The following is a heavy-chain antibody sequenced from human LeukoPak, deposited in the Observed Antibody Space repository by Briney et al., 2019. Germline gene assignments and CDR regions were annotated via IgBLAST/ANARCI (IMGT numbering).Heavy chain of an antibody. V-gene: IGHV1-18*01. CDR2: IRGGNGNT. CDR3: ARDLARGYSYGYNAFDI. Sequence: ASAMVSSEASGYNVRSYGICWVRQAPTQGLEWTGEIRGGNGNTNYAQKVQGRVTMTTDTSTSTAYMELRSLRSDDTAVYFCARDLARGYSYGYNAFDIWGQGTMVTVSS. CDR1: GYNVRSYG. J-gene: IGHJ3*02. D-gene: IGHD5-18*01.